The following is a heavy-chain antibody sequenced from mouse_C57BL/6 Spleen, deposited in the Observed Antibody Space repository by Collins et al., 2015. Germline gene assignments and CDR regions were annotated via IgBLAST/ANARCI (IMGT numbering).Heavy chain of an antibody. Sequence: QVQLQQPGAELVMPGASVKLSCKASGYTFTSYWMHWVKQRPGQGLEWIGEIDPSDSYTNYNQKFKGKSTLTVDKSSSTAYMQLSSLTSEDSAVYYCARGGAEARYYAMDYWGQGTSVTVSS. D-gene: IGHD3-3*01. V-gene: IGHV1-69*01. CDR1: GYTFTSYW. J-gene: IGHJ4*01. CDR2: IDPSDSYT. CDR3: ARGGAEARYYAMDY.